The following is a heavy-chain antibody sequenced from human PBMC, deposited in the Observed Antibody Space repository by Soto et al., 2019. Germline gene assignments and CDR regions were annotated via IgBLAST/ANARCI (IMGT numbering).Heavy chain of an antibody. CDR2: IYYSGST. CDR3: ARFYWNAFDI. J-gene: IGHJ3*02. V-gene: IGHV4-39*01. D-gene: IGHD1-1*01. CDR1: GGSVSSDSYN. Sequence: QLQLQESGPGLVKPSETLSLTCTVSGGSVSSDSYNWDWIRQPPGKGLEWIGTIYYSGSTDFNPSLKSRVTISEDTSNNQFSLKVTSVTAADTAVYYCARFYWNAFDIGGRWATVTVS.